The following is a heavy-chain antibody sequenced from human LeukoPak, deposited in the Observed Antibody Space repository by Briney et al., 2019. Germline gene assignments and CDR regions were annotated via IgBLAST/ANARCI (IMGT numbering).Heavy chain of an antibody. CDR1: GDSVSGVY. D-gene: IGHD2-15*01. V-gene: IGHV4-59*08. Sequence: SETLSLTCTVSGDSVSGVYWGWIRQPPGKGLEWIGYVYYSGDTNYNPSLKSRVTMSLDTSKNQVSLRLSSVTAADTAVYYCARHPFATPFDYWGRGTLLTVSS. J-gene: IGHJ4*02. CDR3: ARHPFATPFDY. CDR2: VYYSGDT.